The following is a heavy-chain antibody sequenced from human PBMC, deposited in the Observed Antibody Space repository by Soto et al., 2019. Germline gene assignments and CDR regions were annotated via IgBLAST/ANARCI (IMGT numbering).Heavy chain of an antibody. J-gene: IGHJ6*02. D-gene: IGHD6-19*01. CDR2: IYHSGST. CDR3: AREGQWLVEGDYYYYYGMDV. CDR1: GGSISSSNW. Sequence: SETLSLTCAVSGGSISSSNWWSWVRQPPGKGLEWIGEIYHSGSTNYNPSLKSRVTISVDKSKNQFSLKLSSVTAADTAVYYCAREGQWLVEGDYYYYYGMDVWGQGTTVT. V-gene: IGHV4-4*02.